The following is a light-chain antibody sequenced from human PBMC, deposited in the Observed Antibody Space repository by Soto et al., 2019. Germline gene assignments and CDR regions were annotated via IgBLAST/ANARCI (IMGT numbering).Light chain of an antibody. CDR2: SNN. CDR3: AAWDDSLNGQVV. V-gene: IGLV1-44*01. J-gene: IGLJ2*01. CDR1: SSNIGSNT. Sequence: QSVLTQPPSASGTPGQRVTISCSGSSSNIGSNTVNWYQQLPGTAPKLLIYSNNQRPSGVPDRFSGSKSGTSASLAISGLQSKDEADYYCAAWDDSLNGQVVFGGGTKVTVL.